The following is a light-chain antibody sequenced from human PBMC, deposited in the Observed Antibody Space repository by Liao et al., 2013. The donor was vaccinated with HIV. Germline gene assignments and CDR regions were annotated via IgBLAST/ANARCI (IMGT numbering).Light chain of an antibody. V-gene: IGLV3-25*02. Sequence: SYELTQPPSVSVSPGQTARITCSGDALSRRYVYWYQLKPGQAPVLVIHKDTERPSGIPERFSASKSGHTATLTISGAQAMDEADYYCQAWDSTAAVFGTGTEVTVL. CDR1: ALSRRY. CDR2: KDT. CDR3: QAWDSTAAV. J-gene: IGLJ1*01.